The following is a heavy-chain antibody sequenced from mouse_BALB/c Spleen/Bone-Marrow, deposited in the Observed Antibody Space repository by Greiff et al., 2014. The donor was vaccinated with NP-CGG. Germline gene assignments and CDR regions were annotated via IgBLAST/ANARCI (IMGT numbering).Heavy chain of an antibody. CDR2: INPSSGYT. J-gene: IGHJ3*01. CDR1: GYTFTSYT. V-gene: IGHV1-4*01. D-gene: IGHD2-14*01. Sequence: QVQLQQSGAELARPGASVKMSCKASGYTFTSYTMHWVKQRPGQGLEWIGYINPSSGYTNYNQKFKDKATLTADKSSSTAYMQLSSLTSEDSAVYYCARAAYYRYDEGAWFAYWGQGTLVTGSA. CDR3: ARAAYYRYDEGAWFAY.